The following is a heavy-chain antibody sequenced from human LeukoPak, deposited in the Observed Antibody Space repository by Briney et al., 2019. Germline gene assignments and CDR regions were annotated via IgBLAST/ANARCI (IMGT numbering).Heavy chain of an antibody. CDR1: GFTFNNYV. Sequence: QAGGSLRLSCAASGFTFNNYVMTWVRQAPGKGLEWISYISVSSRSTIHYADSVKGRFTISRDNGKNTLYLQMNRLRAEDTAVYYCARQYYHDFSSYYWAIDYWGQGAMVAVSS. J-gene: IGHJ4*02. V-gene: IGHV3-48*01. CDR2: ISVSSRSTI. D-gene: IGHD3-22*01. CDR3: ARQYYHDFSSYYWAIDY.